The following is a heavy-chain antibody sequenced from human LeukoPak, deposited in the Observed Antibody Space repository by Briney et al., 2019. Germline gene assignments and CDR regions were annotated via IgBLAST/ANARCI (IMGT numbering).Heavy chain of an antibody. CDR2: ISSSISVI. J-gene: IGHJ3*02. Sequence: GGSLRLSCAASGFTFSSYSMNWVRQAPGKGLEWVSYISSSISVIYYADSAKGRFTISRDNAKNSLYLQMNSLRDEDTAVYYCARDQYSGHWYYALDIWGQGTMVTVSS. D-gene: IGHD6-19*01. V-gene: IGHV3-48*02. CDR3: ARDQYSGHWYYALDI. CDR1: GFTFSSYS.